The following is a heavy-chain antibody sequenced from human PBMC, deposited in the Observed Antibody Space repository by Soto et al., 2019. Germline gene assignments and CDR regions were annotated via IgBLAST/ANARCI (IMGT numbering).Heavy chain of an antibody. J-gene: IGHJ6*02. CDR1: GGSISSSSYY. CDR3: ARLDGDPLYYYYYYGMDV. V-gene: IGHV4-39*01. D-gene: IGHD4-17*01. Sequence: PSETLSLTCTVSGGSISSSSYYWGWIRQPPGKGLEWIGSIYYSGSTYYSPSLKSRVTISVDTSKNQFSLKLSSVTAADTAVYYCARLDGDPLYYYYYYGMDVWGQGTTVTVSS. CDR2: IYYSGST.